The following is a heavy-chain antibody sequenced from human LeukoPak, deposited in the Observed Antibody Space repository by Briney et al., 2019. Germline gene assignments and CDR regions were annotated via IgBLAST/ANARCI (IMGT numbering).Heavy chain of an antibody. Sequence: CGVVFRHFGEQCVQQAAEKALEALAGRGSDATNEYYADSVKGRFTMSKDNFKNTVSLQMNSLRAEDTAVYYCAQDAQRGFDYSNSLEHWGQGSLVSVSS. CDR2: RGSDATNE. D-gene: IGHD4-11*01. V-gene: IGHV3-33*06. CDR3: AQDAQRGFDYSNSLEH. J-gene: IGHJ4*02. CDR1: GVVFRHFG.